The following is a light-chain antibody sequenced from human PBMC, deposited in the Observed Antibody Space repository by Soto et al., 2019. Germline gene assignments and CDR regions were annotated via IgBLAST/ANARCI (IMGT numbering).Light chain of an antibody. V-gene: IGKV1-39*01. J-gene: IGKJ1*01. CDR2: RAS. CDR1: QSIFTY. CDR3: QQTYSVPWT. Sequence: DIQMTQSPSSLSASVGDSVTFSCRASQSIFTYLHWYQQKPGTAPRLLISRASSVQSGVPPRFSGSGSGRDFTLSISSLRPEDIGTYFCQQTYSVPWTFGPGTRVEI.